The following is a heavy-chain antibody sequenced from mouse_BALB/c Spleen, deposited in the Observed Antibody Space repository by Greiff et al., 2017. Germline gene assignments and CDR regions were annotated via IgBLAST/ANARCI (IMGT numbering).Heavy chain of an antibody. J-gene: IGHJ4*01. CDR2: INPSNGRT. V-gene: IGHV1S81*02. CDR1: GYTFTSYW. CDR3: ARLTGYAMDY. Sequence: VQLQQSGAELVKPGASVKLSCKASGYTFTSYWMHWVKQRPGQGLEWIGEINPSNGRTNYNEKFKSKATLTVDKSSSTAYMQLSSLTSEDSAVYYCARLTGYAMDYWGQGTSVTVSS. D-gene: IGHD4-1*01.